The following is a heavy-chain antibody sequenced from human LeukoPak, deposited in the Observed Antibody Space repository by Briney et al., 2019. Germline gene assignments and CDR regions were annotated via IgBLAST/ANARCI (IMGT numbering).Heavy chain of an antibody. J-gene: IGHJ6*03. D-gene: IGHD7-27*01. Sequence: GGSLRLSCAASGFTFSSYGMHWVRQAPGKGLEWVAFIRYDGSNKYYADSVKGRFTISRDNSKNTLYLQMNSLRAEDTAVYYCAKDPGDAREVYYYYHMDVWGRGTTVTISS. CDR2: IRYDGSNK. CDR1: GFTFSSYG. CDR3: AKDPGDAREVYYYYHMDV. V-gene: IGHV3-30*02.